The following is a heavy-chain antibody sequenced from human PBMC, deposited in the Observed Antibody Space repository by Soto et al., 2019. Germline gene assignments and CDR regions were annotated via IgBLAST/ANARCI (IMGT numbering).Heavy chain of an antibody. Sequence: ASVKVSCKASGYTFTSYYIHWVRQAPGQGLEWMGIINPSGGSTSYAQKFQGRVTMTRDTSTSTVYMELSSLRSEDTAVYYCARETSTMIVVAHDAFDIWGQGTMVTV. CDR1: GYTFTSYY. J-gene: IGHJ3*02. V-gene: IGHV1-46*01. CDR2: INPSGGST. CDR3: ARETSTMIVVAHDAFDI. D-gene: IGHD3-22*01.